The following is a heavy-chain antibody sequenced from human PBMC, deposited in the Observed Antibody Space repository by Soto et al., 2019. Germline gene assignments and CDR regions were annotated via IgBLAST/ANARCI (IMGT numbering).Heavy chain of an antibody. J-gene: IGHJ6*02. CDR3: AKNGQPPYYYSGMDV. CDR2: ISGYNGDT. D-gene: IGHD2-8*01. Sequence: QGQLVQSGPEAKKPGASVKVSCKASGYTFSRYGISWVRQAPGQGLEWMGWISGYNGDTKYAQKVQGRVTMTIDTSTYTAYMELRSLTSDDTARYYGAKNGQPPYYYSGMDVWGQGTTVTVSS. V-gene: IGHV1-18*01. CDR1: GYTFSRYG.